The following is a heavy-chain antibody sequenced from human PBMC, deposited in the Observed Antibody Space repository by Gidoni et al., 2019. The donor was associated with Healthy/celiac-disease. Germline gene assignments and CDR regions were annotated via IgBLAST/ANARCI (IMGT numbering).Heavy chain of an antibody. Sequence: QVQLQESGPGLVKPSETLSLTCTVYGGSISSYYWSWIRQPAGKGLEWIGRIYTSGSTNYNPSLKSRVTMSVDTSKNQFSLKLSSVTAADTAVYYCAREPHNWNDPAGFFDYWGQGTLVTVSS. D-gene: IGHD1-20*01. CDR1: GGSISSYY. CDR3: AREPHNWNDPAGFFDY. V-gene: IGHV4-4*07. J-gene: IGHJ4*02. CDR2: IYTSGST.